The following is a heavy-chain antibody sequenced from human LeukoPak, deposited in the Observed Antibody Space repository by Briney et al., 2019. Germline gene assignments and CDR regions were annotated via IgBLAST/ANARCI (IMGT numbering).Heavy chain of an antibody. Sequence: SETLSLTCAVYGGSFSGYYWSWIRQPPGKGLEWIGEINHSGSTNYNPSLKSRVTISVDTSKNQFSLKLSSVTAADTAVYYCARSKWELPDYWGQGTLVTVSS. D-gene: IGHD1-26*01. CDR1: GGSFSGYY. V-gene: IGHV4-34*01. CDR3: ARSKWELPDY. J-gene: IGHJ4*02. CDR2: INHSGST.